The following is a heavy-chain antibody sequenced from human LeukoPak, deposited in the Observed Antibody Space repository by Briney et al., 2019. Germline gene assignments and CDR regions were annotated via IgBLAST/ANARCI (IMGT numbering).Heavy chain of an antibody. D-gene: IGHD4-17*01. J-gene: IGHJ6*03. CDR1: GGSISTISYY. Sequence: SETLSLTSTVSGGSISTISYYWGGIRQPPGKGLERSGSIYYSGSTYYNPSLKSRVTISVATSKNQFSLKLSSVTAADTAVYYCARDWAGDYDSDYYYMDAWGKGTPVTVSS. V-gene: IGHV4-39*07. CDR2: IYYSGST. CDR3: ARDWAGDYDSDYYYMDA.